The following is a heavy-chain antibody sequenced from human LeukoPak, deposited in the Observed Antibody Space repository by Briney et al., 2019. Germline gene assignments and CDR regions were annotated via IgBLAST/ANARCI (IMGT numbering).Heavy chain of an antibody. CDR3: ARGPVVIRTSYYFDY. Sequence: AALKVSCKASGYTFSSYDINSVRHATGQGLECMGWMNTNSGNTGYAQKFQGRVTITRNTSISTAYMELSSLRSEDTAVYYCARGPVVIRTSYYFDYWGQGTLVTVSS. CDR1: GYTFSSYD. J-gene: IGHJ4*02. D-gene: IGHD3-9*01. CDR2: MNTNSGNT. V-gene: IGHV1-8*03.